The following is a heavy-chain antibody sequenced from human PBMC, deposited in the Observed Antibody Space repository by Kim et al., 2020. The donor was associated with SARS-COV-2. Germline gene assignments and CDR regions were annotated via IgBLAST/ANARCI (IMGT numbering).Heavy chain of an antibody. CDR3: ARGRYCSSTSCPGYYYYGMDV. Sequence: SETLSLTCAVYGGSFSGYYWSWIRQPPGKGLEWIGEINHSGSTNYNPSLKSRVTISVDTSKNQFSLKLSSVTAADTAVYYCARGRYCSSTSCPGYYYYGMDVWGQGTTGTVSS. J-gene: IGHJ6*02. D-gene: IGHD2-2*01. V-gene: IGHV4-34*01. CDR2: INHSGST. CDR1: GGSFSGYY.